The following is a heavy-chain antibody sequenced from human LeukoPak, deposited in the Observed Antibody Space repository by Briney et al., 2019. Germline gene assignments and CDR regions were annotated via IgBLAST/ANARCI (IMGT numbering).Heavy chain of an antibody. CDR3: AKDNYDYVWGSYRPDY. CDR1: GFTVSSNY. CDR2: IYSGGST. D-gene: IGHD3-16*02. J-gene: IGHJ4*02. V-gene: IGHV3-53*05. Sequence: GGSLRLSCAASGFTVSSNYMSWVRQAPGKGLEWVSVIYSGGSTYYADSVKGRFTISRDNSKNTLYLQMNSLRAEDTAVYYCAKDNYDYVWGSYRPDYWGQGTLVTVSS.